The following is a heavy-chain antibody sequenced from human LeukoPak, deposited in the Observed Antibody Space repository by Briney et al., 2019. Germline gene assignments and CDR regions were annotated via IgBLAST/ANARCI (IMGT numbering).Heavy chain of an antibody. CDR2: INHSGST. CDR1: GGPFSGYY. V-gene: IGHV4-34*01. J-gene: IGHJ6*02. Sequence: SETLSLTCAVYGGPFSGYYWSWIRQPPGKGLEWLGEINHSGSTNYNPSLKSRVTISVDTSKNQFSLKLSSVTAADTAVYYCARGRRAAAGTGPYYSYGMDVWGQATTVTASS. CDR3: ARGRRAAAGTGPYYSYGMDV. D-gene: IGHD6-13*01.